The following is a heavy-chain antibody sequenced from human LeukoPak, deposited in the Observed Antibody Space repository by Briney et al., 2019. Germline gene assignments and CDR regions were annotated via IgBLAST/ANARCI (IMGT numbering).Heavy chain of an antibody. V-gene: IGHV3-74*01. CDR1: GFTFSSYW. D-gene: IGHD2-2*01. CDR2: INSDGSST. J-gene: IGHJ5*02. CDR3: ASSTDPFVFWFDP. Sequence: GGSLRLSCAASGFTFSSYWMHWVRQAPGKGLVWVSRINSDGSSTSYADSVKGRFTISRDNAKNTLYLQMNSLRAEDTAVYYCASSTDPFVFWFDPWGQGTLVTVSS.